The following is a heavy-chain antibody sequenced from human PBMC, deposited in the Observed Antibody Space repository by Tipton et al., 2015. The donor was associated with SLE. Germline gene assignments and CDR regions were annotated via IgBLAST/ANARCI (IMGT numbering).Heavy chain of an antibody. CDR1: GFTFRAFA. CDR2: ISSSGETT. V-gene: IGHV3-64*02. CDR3: SAHGSSPSYFDF. J-gene: IGHJ4*02. Sequence: SLRLSCAASGFTFRAFAMHWVRQAPGKGLEYVSAISSSGETTYYADSVKGRFTISRDNSKNTLYLQMGSLRPEDMAVYYCSAHGSSPSYFDFWGQGALVTVSS. D-gene: IGHD5-24*01.